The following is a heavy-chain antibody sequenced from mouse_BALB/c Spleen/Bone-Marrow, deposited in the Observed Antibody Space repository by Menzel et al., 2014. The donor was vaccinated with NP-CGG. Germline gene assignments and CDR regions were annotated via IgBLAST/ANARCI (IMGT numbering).Heavy chain of an antibody. CDR3: AREDIITAYFDY. CDR1: GYTFTSYT. J-gene: IGHJ2*01. Sequence: VQLQQSAAELARPGASVKMSCEASGYTFTSYTMQWVKQRPGQGLEWIGYIDPSNTYTDYNQKFRDKTTLTADKSSSTAYMQLTSLTSEDSAVYYCAREDIITAYFDYWGQGTTLTVSS. CDR2: IDPSNTYT. V-gene: IGHV1-4*02. D-gene: IGHD1-1*01.